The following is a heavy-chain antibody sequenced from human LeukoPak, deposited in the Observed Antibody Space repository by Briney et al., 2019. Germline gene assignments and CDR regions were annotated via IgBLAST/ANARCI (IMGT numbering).Heavy chain of an antibody. Sequence: SETLSLTCAVYGSSFSGYYWSWIRQPPGQGLEWIGEINHSGSTKYNPYLKSGVTISVDTSKNQFSLMLSSVTAADTAVYYCARGRSSSSFFPFDYWGQGTLVTVSS. CDR2: INHSGST. D-gene: IGHD6-13*01. CDR3: ARGRSSSSFFPFDY. V-gene: IGHV4-34*01. CDR1: GSSFSGYY. J-gene: IGHJ4*02.